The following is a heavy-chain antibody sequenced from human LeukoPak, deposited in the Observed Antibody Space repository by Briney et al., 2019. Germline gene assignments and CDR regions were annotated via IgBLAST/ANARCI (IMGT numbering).Heavy chain of an antibody. V-gene: IGHV4-59*01. CDR3: ARDPAANRYFDS. J-gene: IGHJ4*02. Sequence: PSETLSLTCAVYGGSFSGYYWSWIRQPPGKGLEWIGCISDSGSTTHNPSLKSRVTISVDTSKNQFSLKLNSVTAADTAVYYCARDPAANRYFDSWGRGTLVTVSS. CDR1: GGSFSGYY. D-gene: IGHD3-16*02. CDR2: ISDSGST.